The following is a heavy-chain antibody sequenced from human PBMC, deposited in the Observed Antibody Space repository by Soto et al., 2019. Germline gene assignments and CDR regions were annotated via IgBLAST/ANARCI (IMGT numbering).Heavy chain of an antibody. CDR2: GNPILSMS. V-gene: IGHV1-69*02. CDR3: ASNYGSGYRAFDS. D-gene: IGHD3-10*01. Sequence: QVQLVQSGAEVKSAGSSVKVSCKASGDTFNFYSINWVRQAPGLGLEWVGRGNPILSMSNYAQRFQGRVTTTADKSTGTAYMERRSLRSEDTAIYYCASNYGSGYRAFDSWGQGALVTVSS. J-gene: IGHJ4*02. CDR1: GDTFNFYS.